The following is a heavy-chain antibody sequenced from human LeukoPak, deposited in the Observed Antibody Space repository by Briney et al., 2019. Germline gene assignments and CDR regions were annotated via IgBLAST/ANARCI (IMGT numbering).Heavy chain of an antibody. CDR3: ARVKEWLADFDY. CDR1: GFTFSSYS. Sequence: GGSLRLSCAASGFTFSSYSMNWVRQAPGKGLEWVSSISSSGSYIYYADSVKGRFTTSRDNAKNSLYLQMNSLRAEDTAVYYCARVKEWLADFDYWGQGTLVTVSS. V-gene: IGHV3-21*01. J-gene: IGHJ4*02. CDR2: ISSSGSYI. D-gene: IGHD6-19*01.